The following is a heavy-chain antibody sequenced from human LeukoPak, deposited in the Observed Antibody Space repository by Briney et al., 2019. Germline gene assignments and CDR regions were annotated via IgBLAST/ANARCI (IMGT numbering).Heavy chain of an antibody. CDR1: GFTVSSNY. D-gene: IGHD1-14*01. CDR3: ARGGPMAITPIDY. J-gene: IGHJ4*02. V-gene: IGHV3-48*04. Sequence: GGSLRLSCAASGFTVSSNYMRWVRQAPGKGLEWVSYISSSSSTIYYADSVKGRFTISRDNAKNSLYLQMNSLRAEDTAVYYCARGGPMAITPIDYWGQGTLVTVSS. CDR2: ISSSSSTI.